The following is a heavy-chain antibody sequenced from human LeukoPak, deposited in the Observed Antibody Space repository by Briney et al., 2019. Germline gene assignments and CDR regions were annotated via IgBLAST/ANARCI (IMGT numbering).Heavy chain of an antibody. CDR2: TSAYNGNT. Sequence: ASVKVSCKASGYTFTSYGISWVRQAPGQGLEWMGWTSAYNGNTNYAQKLQGRVTMTTDTSTSTAYMELRSLRSDDTAVYYCARGYYYDSSGYARGGFDYWGQGTLVTVSS. V-gene: IGHV1-18*01. D-gene: IGHD3-22*01. J-gene: IGHJ4*02. CDR3: ARGYYYDSSGYARGGFDY. CDR1: GYTFTSYG.